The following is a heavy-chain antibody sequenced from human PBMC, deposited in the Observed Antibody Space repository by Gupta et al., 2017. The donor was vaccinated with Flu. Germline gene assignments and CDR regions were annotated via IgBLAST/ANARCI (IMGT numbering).Heavy chain of an antibody. J-gene: IGHJ4*02. Sequence: QVQLVESGGGLVKPEGSLRLSCAASGFTFSDFYMSWVRQAPGKGLEWVSHISNSGSYTKYADSVKGRFTISRDNAKNSLYLQMNSLRVEETAVYYCARDLYSSGWYSGFDYWGQGTLVTVSS. CDR2: ISNSGSYT. CDR1: GFTFSDFY. V-gene: IGHV3-11*05. D-gene: IGHD6-19*01. CDR3: ARDLYSSGWYSGFDY.